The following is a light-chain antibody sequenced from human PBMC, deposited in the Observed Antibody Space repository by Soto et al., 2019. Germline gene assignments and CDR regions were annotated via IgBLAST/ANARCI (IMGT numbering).Light chain of an antibody. V-gene: IGKV1-39*01. J-gene: IGKJ4*01. CDR2: GAS. CDR1: QSINNL. Sequence: DIQMTQSPSSLSASIGDRVTITCRASQSINNLLNWYQQMPGKAPRLLIYGASYLQSGVSSRFSGGGSGADFTLTISSLQPEDSATYYCQQSYSSPLTFGGGTKMEI. CDR3: QQSYSSPLT.